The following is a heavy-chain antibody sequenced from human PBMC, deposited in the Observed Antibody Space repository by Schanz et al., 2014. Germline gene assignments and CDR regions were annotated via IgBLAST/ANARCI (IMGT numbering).Heavy chain of an antibody. CDR1: GYTFTNFF. CDR2: INPIGGST. Sequence: QAQLVESGGGVVQPGRSLRLSCVASGYTFTNFFLHWVRQAPGQGLEWMGIINPIGGSTTYAQKFRGAVTLTTDTSTDTAYLELTSLRSEDTAVYYCARGRGCTGGSCYSWFDLWGQGTLVTVAS. V-gene: IGHV1-46*01. J-gene: IGHJ5*02. CDR3: ARGRGCTGGSCYSWFDL. D-gene: IGHD2-15*01.